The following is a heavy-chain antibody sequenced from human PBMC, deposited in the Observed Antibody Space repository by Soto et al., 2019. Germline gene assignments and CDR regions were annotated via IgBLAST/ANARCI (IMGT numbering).Heavy chain of an antibody. CDR1: SGSISSYY. CDR2: IYHSGST. CDR3: ARATRYYDFWSGYSKTFDY. J-gene: IGHJ4*02. Sequence: SETLSLTCTVSSGSISSYYWSWIRQPPGKGLEWIGYIYHSGSTNYNPSLKSRVTISVDTSKNQFSLKLSSVTAADTAVYYCARATRYYDFWSGYSKTFDYWGQGTLVTVSS. D-gene: IGHD3-3*01. V-gene: IGHV4-59*01.